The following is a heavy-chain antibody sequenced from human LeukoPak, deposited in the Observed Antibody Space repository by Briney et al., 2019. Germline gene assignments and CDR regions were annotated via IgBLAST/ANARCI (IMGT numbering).Heavy chain of an antibody. CDR3: ARLGGDSSDYPFDH. V-gene: IGHV1-69*13. Sequence: GASVKVSCKASGGTFNSFVISWVRQPPGQGLEWMGGIIPLFGTANYAQKFQDRATITADESTSTEYMALSSLSSEVTAFYYCARLGGDSSDYPFDHWGQGNLVTVSS. CDR1: GGTFNSFV. D-gene: IGHD3-22*01. CDR2: IIPLFGTA. J-gene: IGHJ4*02.